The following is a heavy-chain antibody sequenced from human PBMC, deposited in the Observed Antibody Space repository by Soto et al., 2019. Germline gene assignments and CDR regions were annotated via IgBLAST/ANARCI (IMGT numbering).Heavy chain of an antibody. CDR1: GGSISSSSYY. V-gene: IGHV4-39*01. J-gene: IGHJ4*02. Sequence: SETLSLTCTVSGGSISSSSYYWGWIRQPPGKGLEWIGSIYYSGSTYYNPSLKSRVTISVDTSKNQFSLKLSSVTAADTAVYYCARPDYSNPYYFDYWGQGTLVTVSS. CDR3: ARPDYSNPYYFDY. D-gene: IGHD4-4*01. CDR2: IYYSGST.